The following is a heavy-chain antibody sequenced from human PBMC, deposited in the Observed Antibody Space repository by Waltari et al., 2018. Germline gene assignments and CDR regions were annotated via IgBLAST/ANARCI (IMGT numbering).Heavy chain of an antibody. CDR2: ITSNGATT. CDR3: AKDRRSGWLNGFDI. CDR1: GFTFRNYA. J-gene: IGHJ3*02. D-gene: IGHD6-19*01. Sequence: EVQLVESGGGLVQPGGSLRLSCAASGFTFRNYAMTWVRQAPGKGLEWVSAITSNGATTNYADSVKGRFTISRDNSQNTLYLQMNSLRAEDTAVYYCAKDRRSGWLNGFDIWGQGTMVTVSS. V-gene: IGHV3-23*04.